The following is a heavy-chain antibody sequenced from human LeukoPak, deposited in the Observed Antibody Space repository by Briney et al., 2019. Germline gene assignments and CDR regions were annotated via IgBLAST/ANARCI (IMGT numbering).Heavy chain of an antibody. CDR3: ARVTGYVIEDNFDY. Sequence: PSETLSLTCAVYGGSFSGYYWSWIRQPPGKGLEWIGEINQSGSTNYNPSLKSRVTISVDTSKNQFSLKLRSVTAADTAVYYCARVTGYVIEDNFDYWGQGTLVTVSS. CDR1: GGSFSGYY. CDR2: INQSGST. V-gene: IGHV4-34*01. D-gene: IGHD2-15*01. J-gene: IGHJ4*02.